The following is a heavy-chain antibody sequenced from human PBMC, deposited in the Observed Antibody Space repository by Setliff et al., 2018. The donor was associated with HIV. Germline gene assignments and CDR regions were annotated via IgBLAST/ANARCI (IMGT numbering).Heavy chain of an antibody. CDR1: GGTFSRSA. V-gene: IGHV1-69*13. Sequence: SVKVSCKASGGTFSRSAINWVRQAHGQGLEWMGGIIPVFATPNYAQKFQGRVTITADESTSTAYMELSSLRSEDTAVYYCARVITVTISYYYGMDVWGQGTTVTVSS. J-gene: IGHJ6*02. D-gene: IGHD4-17*01. CDR3: ARVITVTISYYYGMDV. CDR2: IIPVFATP.